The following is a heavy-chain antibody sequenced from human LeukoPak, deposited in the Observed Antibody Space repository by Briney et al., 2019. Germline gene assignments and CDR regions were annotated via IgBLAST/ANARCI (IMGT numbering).Heavy chain of an antibody. Sequence: GGSLRLSCAASGFTIDDFVMSWVRQTPEKGLEWVSAITWDGDSSGYADSVKGRFTISRDTSKNTVYLQMNSLRVEDTAVYYCARGDWGMYYFGYWGQGTLVTVSS. D-gene: IGHD7-27*01. V-gene: IGHV3-20*04. CDR1: GFTIDDFV. J-gene: IGHJ4*02. CDR2: ITWDGDSS. CDR3: ARGDWGMYYFGY.